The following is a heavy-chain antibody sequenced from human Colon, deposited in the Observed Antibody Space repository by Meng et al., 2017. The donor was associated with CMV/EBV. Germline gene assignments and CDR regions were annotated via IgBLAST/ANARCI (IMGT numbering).Heavy chain of an antibody. J-gene: IGHJ4*02. V-gene: IGHV1-2*02. CDR1: GYPFTGYF. Sequence: QVQLVQSGAEGKKPGASVKVSCKPSGYPFTGYFMFWVRQAPGQGLEWMGSLNPNSGDTNSAQKFHGRLTMTRDTSIHTAYMELGSLRSDDTAVYYCATISGRDFDFWGQGTLVTVSS. CDR3: ATISGRDFDF. D-gene: IGHD3-10*01. CDR2: LNPNSGDT.